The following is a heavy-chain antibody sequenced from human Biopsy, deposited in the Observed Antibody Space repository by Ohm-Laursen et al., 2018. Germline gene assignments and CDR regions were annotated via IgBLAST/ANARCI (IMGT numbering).Heavy chain of an antibody. D-gene: IGHD2-21*02. CDR3: AKDLGQVTAAIGY. Sequence: SLRLSCAASGFTFDDYVMHWVRQAPGKGLEWVSGITWNSGSIGYADSVKGRFSIFRDNAKHSLYLQMNSLRAEDTALYYCAKDLGQVTAAIGYWGQGTLVTVSS. V-gene: IGHV3-9*01. CDR1: GFTFDDYV. CDR2: ITWNSGSI. J-gene: IGHJ4*02.